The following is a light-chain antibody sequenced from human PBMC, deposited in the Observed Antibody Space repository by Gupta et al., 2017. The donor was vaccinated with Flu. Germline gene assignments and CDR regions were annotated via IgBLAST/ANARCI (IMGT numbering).Light chain of an antibody. CDR2: GAS. V-gene: IGKV3-15*01. Sequence: EILMTQSPATLSVSPGERVTLSCRASQSVRSNLAWYQQKPGQAPRLLIYGASPRATGLPVRFSGRGSGTQVSLTISSLQSEDFAVSYCQQYNDWPPWTFGQGTKVEIK. J-gene: IGKJ1*01. CDR3: QQYNDWPPWT. CDR1: QSVRSN.